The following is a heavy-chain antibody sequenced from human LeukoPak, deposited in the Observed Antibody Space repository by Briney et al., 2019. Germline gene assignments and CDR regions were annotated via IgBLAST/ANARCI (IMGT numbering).Heavy chain of an antibody. J-gene: IGHJ5*02. CDR3: ARRPFNIQWRWNKNWFDP. CDR2: IYYSGST. V-gene: IGHV4-39*01. D-gene: IGHD1/OR15-1a*01. Sequence: SETLSLTCTVSGGSISSSSYYWGWIRQPPGKGLEWIGSIYYSGSTYYNPSLKSRVTISVDTSKNQFSLKLSSVTAADTAVYYCARRPFNIQWRWNKNWFDPWGQGTLVTVSS. CDR1: GGSISSSSYY.